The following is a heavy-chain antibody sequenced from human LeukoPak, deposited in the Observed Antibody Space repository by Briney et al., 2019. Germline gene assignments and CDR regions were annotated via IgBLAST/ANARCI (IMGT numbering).Heavy chain of an antibody. CDR3: ARDNPPDY. CDR1: GFTFSSSW. CDR2: IKQDGSEK. V-gene: IGHV3-7*03. J-gene: IGHJ4*02. Sequence: GGSLRLSCVASGFTFSSSWMSWVRQSPGKGLEWVANIKQDGSEKSYVESVRGRFTISRDNAKNSLYLQLNSLRAEDTALYYCARDNPPDYWGQGTLVTVSS.